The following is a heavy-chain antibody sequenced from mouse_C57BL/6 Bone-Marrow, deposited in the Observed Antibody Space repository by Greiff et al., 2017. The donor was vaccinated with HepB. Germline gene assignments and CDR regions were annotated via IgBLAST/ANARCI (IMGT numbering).Heavy chain of an antibody. CDR1: GYTFTSYW. CDR2: IHPNSGST. J-gene: IGHJ3*01. Sequence: QVQLQQPGAELVKPGASVKLSCKASGYTFTSYWMHWVKQRPGQGLEWIGMIHPNSGSTNYNEKFKSKATLTVDKSSSTAYMQLSSLTSEDSAVYYCARWGTAQAAFAYWGQGTLVTVSA. V-gene: IGHV1-64*01. CDR3: ARWGTAQAAFAY. D-gene: IGHD3-2*02.